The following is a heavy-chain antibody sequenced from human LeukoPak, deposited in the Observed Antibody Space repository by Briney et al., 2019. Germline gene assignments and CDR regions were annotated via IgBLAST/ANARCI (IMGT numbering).Heavy chain of an antibody. CDR1: GCTFSNYG. CDR3: ARVGSSSSLGFDY. CDR2: ISYDGNDE. V-gene: IGHV3-30*03. Sequence: PGGSLRLSCVASGCTFSNYGMHWVRQAPGKGLEWVTTISYDGNDEYYADSVKGRFTISRDNSKNTLYLEMSSLRAEDTAVYYCARVGSSSSLGFDYWGQGTLVTVSS. J-gene: IGHJ4*02. D-gene: IGHD6-6*01.